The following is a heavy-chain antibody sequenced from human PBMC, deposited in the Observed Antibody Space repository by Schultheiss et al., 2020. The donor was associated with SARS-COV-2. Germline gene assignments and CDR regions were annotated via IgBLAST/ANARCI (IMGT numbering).Heavy chain of an antibody. CDR2: ISYDGSNK. CDR1: GFTFSSYA. J-gene: IGHJ6*02. Sequence: GGSLRLSCAASGFTFSSYAMHWVRQAPGKGLEWVAVISYDGSNKYYADSVKGRFTISRDNSKNTLYLQMNMLRAEDTAVYYCARDPTVNYCMDVWGQGTTVTVSS. D-gene: IGHD1-14*01. CDR3: ARDPTVNYCMDV. V-gene: IGHV3-30-3*01.